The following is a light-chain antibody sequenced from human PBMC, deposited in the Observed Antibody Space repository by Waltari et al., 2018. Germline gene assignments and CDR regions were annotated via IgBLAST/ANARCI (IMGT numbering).Light chain of an antibody. Sequence: DIHMTQSPSSLSASVGDRVNFTCQESQDINNYLNWYHQKPGKAPKFLIYYASKLETGVPSRFSGSGSGTTFTFTISYLEPEDVGTYYCQQYDSLPVTFGGGTKVEI. V-gene: IGKV1-33*01. CDR3: QQYDSLPVT. CDR1: QDINNY. J-gene: IGKJ4*01. CDR2: YAS.